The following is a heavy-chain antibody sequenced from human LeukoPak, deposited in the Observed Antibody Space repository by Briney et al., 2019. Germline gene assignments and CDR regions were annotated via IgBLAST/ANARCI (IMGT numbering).Heavy chain of an antibody. V-gene: IGHV3-74*01. CDR1: GVTISGYW. D-gene: IGHD6-13*01. Sequence: GGSLRLSCVASGVTISGYWMHWVRQAPGKGLASVSRVDSDGTTTRYADSVKGRFTISRDNAKNTVYLQMNSLRAEDTAVYYCARIITAAAADCWGQGTLVAVSS. CDR3: ARIITAAAADC. CDR2: VDSDGTTT. J-gene: IGHJ4*02.